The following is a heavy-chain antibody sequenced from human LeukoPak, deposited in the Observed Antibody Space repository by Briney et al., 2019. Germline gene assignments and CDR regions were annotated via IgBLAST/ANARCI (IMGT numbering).Heavy chain of an antibody. J-gene: IGHJ4*02. V-gene: IGHV1-46*03. CDR1: GYTFTSYY. CDR3: AREPSSIAAAGTAFDY. Sequence: ASVKVSCKSSGYTFTSYYMHWVRQAPGQGLAWMGIINPSGGSTSYAQKFQGRVTMTRDTSTSTVYMELSSLRSEDTAVYYCAREPSSIAAAGTAFDYWGQGTLVTVSS. CDR2: INPSGGST. D-gene: IGHD6-13*01.